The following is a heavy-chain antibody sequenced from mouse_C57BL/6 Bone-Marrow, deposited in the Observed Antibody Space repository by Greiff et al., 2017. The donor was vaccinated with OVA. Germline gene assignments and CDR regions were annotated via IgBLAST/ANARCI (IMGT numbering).Heavy chain of an antibody. CDR3: ADYGKGGTFDD. CDR1: GYAFSSSW. CDR2: IYPGDGDT. Sequence: QVQLKESGPELVKPGASVKISCKASGYAFSSSWMNWVKQRPGKGLEWIGRIYPGDGDTNYNGKFKGKATLTADKSSSTAYMQLSSLTSEDSAVYFCADYGKGGTFDDWGQGTTLTVSS. J-gene: IGHJ2*01. D-gene: IGHD2-1*01. V-gene: IGHV1-82*01.